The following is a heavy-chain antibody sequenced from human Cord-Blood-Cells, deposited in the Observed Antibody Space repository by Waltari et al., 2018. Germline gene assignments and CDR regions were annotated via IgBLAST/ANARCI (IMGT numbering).Heavy chain of an antibody. CDR3: ARVRHGFYFDY. V-gene: IGHV4-34*01. CDR2: INHSGST. CDR1: GGSFSGYY. Sequence: QVQLQQWGAGLLKPSETLSLTCAVYGGSFSGYYWSWIRQPPGKGLEWIGEINHSGSTNYNPSLKSRVTISVDTSKNQFSLKLSSGTAADTAVYYCARVRHGFYFDYWGQGTLVTVSS. J-gene: IGHJ4*02.